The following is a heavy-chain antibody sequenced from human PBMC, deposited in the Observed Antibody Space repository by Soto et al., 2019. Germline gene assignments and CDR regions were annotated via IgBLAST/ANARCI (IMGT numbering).Heavy chain of an antibody. CDR1: GGSISSGGYY. CDR2: IYYSGST. Sequence: SETLSLTCTVSGGSISSGGYYWSWIRQHPGKGLEWIGYIYYSGSTYYNPSLKSRVTISVDTSKNQFSLKLSSVTAADTAVYYCARDAFYCSSTSCYSYAFDIWGQGTMVTVSS. CDR3: ARDAFYCSSTSCYSYAFDI. D-gene: IGHD2-2*01. V-gene: IGHV4-31*03. J-gene: IGHJ3*02.